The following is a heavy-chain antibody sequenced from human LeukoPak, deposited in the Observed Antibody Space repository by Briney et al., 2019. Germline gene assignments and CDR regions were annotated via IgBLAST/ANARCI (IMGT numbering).Heavy chain of an antibody. CDR1: GGSISSYY. V-gene: IGHV4-59*01. J-gene: IGHJ6*03. CDR2: IYYSGST. D-gene: IGHD6-13*01. Sequence: SETLSLTCTVSGGSISSYYWSWIRQPPGKGLEWIGYIYYSGSTNYNPSLKSRVTISVDTSKNQFSLKLSSVTAADTAVYYCARDLHGYSSSWSTLQDHYYYYYYMDVWGKGTMVTVSS. CDR3: ARDLHGYSSSWSTLQDHYYYYYYMDV.